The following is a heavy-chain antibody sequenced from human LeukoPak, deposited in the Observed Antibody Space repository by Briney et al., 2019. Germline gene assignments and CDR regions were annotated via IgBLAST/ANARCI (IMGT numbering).Heavy chain of an antibody. V-gene: IGHV4-34*01. CDR3: ARKGITMYSSDIDY. J-gene: IGHJ4*02. CDR1: GGSFSGYY. D-gene: IGHD3-10*02. Sequence: SETLSPTCAVYGGSFSGYYWSWIRQPPGKGLEWIGEINHSGSTNYNPSLKSRVTISVDTSKNQFSLKLSSVTAADTAVYYCARKGITMYSSDIDYWGQGTLVTGSS. CDR2: INHSGST.